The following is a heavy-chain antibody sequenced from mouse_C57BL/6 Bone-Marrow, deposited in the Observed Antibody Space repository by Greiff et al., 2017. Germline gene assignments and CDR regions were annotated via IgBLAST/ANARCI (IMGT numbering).Heavy chain of an antibody. V-gene: IGHV14-4*01. CDR2: IDPENGDT. J-gene: IGHJ3*01. CDR3: TRIAY. Sequence: EVKLQQSGAELVRPGASVKLSCTASGFNIKVDYMHWVKQRPEQGLEWIGWIDPENGDTEYASKFQGKATITVDTSSNTAYLQLSSLTSEDTAVYYCTRIAYWGRGTLVTVSA. CDR1: GFNIKVDY.